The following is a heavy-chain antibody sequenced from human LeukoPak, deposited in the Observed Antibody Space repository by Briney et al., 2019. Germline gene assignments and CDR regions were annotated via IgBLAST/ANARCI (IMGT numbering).Heavy chain of an antibody. CDR2: ISNSGGSI. Sequence: GGSLRLSCAASGFTFSSSVMGWVRQTPGKGLEWVSAISNSGGSINYADSVKGRFTISRDNAKSILYLQMNNLRAEDTAMYFCARGGVNPVDHWGQGTLVTVSS. V-gene: IGHV3-23*01. J-gene: IGHJ4*02. CDR3: ARGGVNPVDH. CDR1: GFTFSSSV. D-gene: IGHD1-14*01.